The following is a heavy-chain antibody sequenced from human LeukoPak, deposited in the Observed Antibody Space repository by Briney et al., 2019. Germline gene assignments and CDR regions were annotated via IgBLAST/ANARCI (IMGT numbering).Heavy chain of an antibody. V-gene: IGHV5-51*01. J-gene: IGHJ6*03. CDR2: IYPGDSDT. CDR3: ARHADYCSSTSCYQPYYYYYMDV. Sequence: GESLKISCKGSGYSFTSYWIGWVRQMPGKGLEWMGIIYPGDSDTRYSPSFQGQVTISADKSISTAYLQWSSLKASDTAMYYCARHADYCSSTSCYQPYYYYYMDVWGKGTTVTVSS. CDR1: GYSFTSYW. D-gene: IGHD2-2*01.